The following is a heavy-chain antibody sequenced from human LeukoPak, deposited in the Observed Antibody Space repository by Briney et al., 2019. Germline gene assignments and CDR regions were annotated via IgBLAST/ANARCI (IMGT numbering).Heavy chain of an antibody. D-gene: IGHD5-18*01. CDR1: GGTFSSYA. Sequence: GASVKVSCKASGGTFSSYAISWVRQAPGQGLEWMGRIIPIFGTANYAQKFQGRVTITTDESTSTAYMELSSLRSEDTAVYYCARVDTAMVIDYWGQGTLVAVSS. CDR2: IIPIFGTA. J-gene: IGHJ4*02. V-gene: IGHV1-69*05. CDR3: ARVDTAMVIDY.